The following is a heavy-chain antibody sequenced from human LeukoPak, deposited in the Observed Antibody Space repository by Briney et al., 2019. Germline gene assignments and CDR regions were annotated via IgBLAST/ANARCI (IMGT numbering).Heavy chain of an antibody. J-gene: IGHJ4*02. CDR1: GFTFSSYG. Sequence: GTSLRLSCAASGFTFSSYGIHWVRQAPGKGLEWVTVISYDGTNKYYADPVKGRFTISRDNSKNTLYLRMNSLRAEDTAVYYCARDVGGGDYWGQGTLVTVSS. V-gene: IGHV3-30*03. D-gene: IGHD3-16*01. CDR2: ISYDGTNK. CDR3: ARDVGGGDY.